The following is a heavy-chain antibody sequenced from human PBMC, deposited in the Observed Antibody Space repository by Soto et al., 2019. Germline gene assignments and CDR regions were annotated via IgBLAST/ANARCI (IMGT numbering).Heavy chain of an antibody. CDR1: GGSISSGGYY. CDR2: IYYSGST. V-gene: IGHV4-31*03. Sequence: QVQLQESGPGLVKPSQTLSLTCTVSGGSISSGGYYWSWIRQHPGKGLEWIGYIYYSGSTYYNPSLKGRITISGKPVKNQFLLKLRSVAGADTAVYYCARDVNRGYESSTGGVYYYYYGMDVWGQGTTVTVSS. J-gene: IGHJ6*02. D-gene: IGHD5-12*01. CDR3: ARDVNRGYESSTGGVYYYYYGMDV.